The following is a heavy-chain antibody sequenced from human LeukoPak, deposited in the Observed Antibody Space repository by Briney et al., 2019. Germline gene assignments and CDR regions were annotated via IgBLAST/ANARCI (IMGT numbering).Heavy chain of an antibody. V-gene: IGHV3-23*01. CDR3: AKARGSSAYEQFDY. CDR2: ISTSGRAT. D-gene: IGHD5-12*01. Sequence: GGSLRLSCAASGFAFSTNAMTWVRQAPEKGLQWVSTISTSGRATYYADSVEGRFTISRDNSKNTLYLQMNSLRADDTAVYYCAKARGSSAYEQFDYWGQGTQVTVSP. J-gene: IGHJ4*02. CDR1: GFAFSTNA.